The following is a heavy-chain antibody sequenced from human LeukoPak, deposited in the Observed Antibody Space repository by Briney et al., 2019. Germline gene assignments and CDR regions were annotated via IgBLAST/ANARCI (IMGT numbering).Heavy chain of an antibody. CDR1: GGTVSSYV. V-gene: IGHV1-46*01. CDR2: INPSGGST. J-gene: IGHJ3*02. D-gene: IGHD3-16*01. Sequence: ASVKVSCKASGGTVSSYVISWVRQAPGQGLEWMGIINPSGGSTSYAQKFQGRVTMTRDMSTSTVYMELSSLRSEDTAVYYCARVGETYAFDIWGQGTMVTVSS. CDR3: ARVGETYAFDI.